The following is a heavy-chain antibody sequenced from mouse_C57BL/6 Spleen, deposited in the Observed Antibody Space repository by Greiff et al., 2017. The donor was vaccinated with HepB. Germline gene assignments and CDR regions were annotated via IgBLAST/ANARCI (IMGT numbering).Heavy chain of an antibody. CDR1: GYTFTSYW. D-gene: IGHD1-1*01. CDR3: AKYGSRSFDY. Sequence: VQLQESGAELVKPGASVKLSCKASGYTFTSYWMQWVKQRPGQGLEWIGEIDPSDSYTNYNQKFKGKATLTVDTSSSTAYMQLSSLTSEDSAVYYCAKYGSRSFDYWGQGTTLTVSS. J-gene: IGHJ2*01. CDR2: IDPSDSYT. V-gene: IGHV1-50*01.